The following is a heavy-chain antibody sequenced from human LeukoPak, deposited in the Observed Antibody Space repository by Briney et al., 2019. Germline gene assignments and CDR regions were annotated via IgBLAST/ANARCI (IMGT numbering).Heavy chain of an antibody. V-gene: IGHV1-2*02. CDR2: INPNSGDT. J-gene: IGHJ4*02. CDR3: ARRAAAGQHFDY. D-gene: IGHD6-13*01. CDR1: GYTFTGYY. Sequence: ASVKVSCKASGYTFTGYYMHWVRQAPGPGLEWMGWINPNSGDTNYAQKSQGRVTMTRDTSVSTAYMELSSLKSDDTAVYYCARRAAAGQHFDYWGQGTLVTVSS.